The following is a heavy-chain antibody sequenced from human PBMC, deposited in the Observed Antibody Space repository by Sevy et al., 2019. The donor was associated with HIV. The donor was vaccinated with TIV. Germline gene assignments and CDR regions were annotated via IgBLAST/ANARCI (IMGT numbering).Heavy chain of an antibody. CDR2: IWYDGSDR. CDR3: ARDLTNFYDSSGFLGMDY. CDR1: GFTFSSYA. Sequence: GGSLRLSCAASGFTFSSYAMHWVRQAPGKGLEWVALIWYDGSDRSYADSVKGRFTISRDNSKNTLYLQMKSLRPEDTAVYYCARDLTNFYDSSGFLGMDYWGQGSLVTVSS. J-gene: IGHJ4*02. V-gene: IGHV3-33*01. D-gene: IGHD3-22*01.